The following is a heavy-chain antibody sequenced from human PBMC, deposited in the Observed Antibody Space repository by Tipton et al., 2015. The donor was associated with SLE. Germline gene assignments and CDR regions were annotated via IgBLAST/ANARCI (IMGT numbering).Heavy chain of an antibody. CDR1: GGSFSGYY. V-gene: IGHV4-34*01. CDR2: INHSGST. D-gene: IGHD2-15*01. J-gene: IGHJ4*02. Sequence: TLSLTCAVYGGSFSGYYWSWIRQPPGKGLEWSGEINHSGSTNYNPSLKSRVTITVDTSKHQFSLKLSSVTAADTAVDYCARVRVVVVAPHFDYWGQGTLVTVSS. CDR3: ARVRVVVVAPHFDY.